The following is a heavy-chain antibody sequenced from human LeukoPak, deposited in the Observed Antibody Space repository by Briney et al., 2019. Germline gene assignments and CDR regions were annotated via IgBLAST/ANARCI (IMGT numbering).Heavy chain of an antibody. J-gene: IGHJ6*04. CDR2: ISSSGSTI. V-gene: IGHV3-48*03. CDR1: GFTFSSYE. D-gene: IGHD3-10*02. CDR3: AELGITMIGGV. Sequence: AGSLRLSCAASGFTFSSYEMNWVHQAPGKGLEWVSYISSSGSTIYYADSVKGRFTISRDNAKNSLYLQMNSLRAEDTAVYYCAELGITMIGGVWGKGTTVTISS.